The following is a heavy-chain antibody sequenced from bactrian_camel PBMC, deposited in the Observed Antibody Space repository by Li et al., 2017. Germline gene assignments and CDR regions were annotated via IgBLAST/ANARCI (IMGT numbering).Heavy chain of an antibody. J-gene: IGHJ4*01. CDR3: AEGRGSRGEHCYSLNY. D-gene: IGHD6*01. CDR1: GYAYGGNC. V-gene: IGHV3S1*01. CDR2: IWTYDGRT. Sequence: HVQLVESGGGSVEAGGSLRLACVVSGYAYGGNCLGWFRQRPGKEREGVASIWTYDGRTSFADSVKGRFTISQDSARNTVYLQMNNLQPEDTATYYCAEGRGSRGEHCYSLNYWGQGTQVTVS.